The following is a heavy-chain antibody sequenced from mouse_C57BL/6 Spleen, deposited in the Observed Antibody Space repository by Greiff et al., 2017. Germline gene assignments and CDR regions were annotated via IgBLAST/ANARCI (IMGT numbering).Heavy chain of an antibody. CDR1: GFTFSDYG. J-gene: IGHJ2*01. CDR3: ARYDYLDY. Sequence: DVMLVESGGGLVKPGVSLKLSCAASGFTFSDYGMHWVRQAPEKGLEWVAYISSGSSTIYYADTVKGRFTISRDNAKNTLFLQMTSLRSEDTAMYYCARYDYLDYWGQGTTLTVSS. V-gene: IGHV5-17*01. CDR2: ISSGSSTI. D-gene: IGHD2-3*01.